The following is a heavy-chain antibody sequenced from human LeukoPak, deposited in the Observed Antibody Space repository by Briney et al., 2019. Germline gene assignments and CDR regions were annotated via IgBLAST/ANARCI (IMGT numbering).Heavy chain of an antibody. Sequence: GGSLRLSCAASGFTFSSYAMSWVRQAPGKGLEWVSAISGSGGSTYYADSVKGRFTISRDNSKNTLYLQMNSLRAEDTAVYYCARERQQLVPGYYYYGMDVWGQGTTVTVSS. D-gene: IGHD6-13*01. CDR2: ISGSGGST. CDR1: GFTFSSYA. CDR3: ARERQQLVPGYYYYGMDV. V-gene: IGHV3-23*01. J-gene: IGHJ6*02.